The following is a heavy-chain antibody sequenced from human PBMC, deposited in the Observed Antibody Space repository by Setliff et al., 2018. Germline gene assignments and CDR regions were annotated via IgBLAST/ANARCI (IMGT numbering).Heavy chain of an antibody. D-gene: IGHD2-2*02. CDR1: GGSISSSNW. Sequence: SETLSLTCAVSGGSISSSNWWSWVRQPPGKGLEWIGEIYHSGSTNYNPSLKSRVTISVDKSKNQFSLKLSSVTAADTAVYYCARDRQYCSSPTCYSSYFYYYGMDVWGQGTTVTVSS. J-gene: IGHJ6*02. V-gene: IGHV4-4*02. CDR3: ARDRQYCSSPTCYSSYFYYYGMDV. CDR2: IYHSGST.